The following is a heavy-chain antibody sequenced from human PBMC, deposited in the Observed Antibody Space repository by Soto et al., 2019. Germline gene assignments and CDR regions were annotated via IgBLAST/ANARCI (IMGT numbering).Heavy chain of an antibody. V-gene: IGHV4-59*12. CDR1: GGSISNYF. J-gene: IGHJ4*02. CDR2: IYYNGST. CDR3: ARVFCTSLSCSNFDY. Sequence: SETLSLTCTVSGGSISNYFWSWIRQPPGKGLEWVGFIYYNGSTQYNPSLKSRVTISVDTSKNQFSLKLSSVTAADTAVYYCARVFCTSLSCSNFDYWTQGTLVTVSS. D-gene: IGHD2-2*01.